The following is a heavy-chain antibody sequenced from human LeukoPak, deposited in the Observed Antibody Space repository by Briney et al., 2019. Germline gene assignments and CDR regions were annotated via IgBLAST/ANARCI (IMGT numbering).Heavy chain of an antibody. J-gene: IGHJ6*03. V-gene: IGHV1-18*01. D-gene: IGHD3-3*01. CDR1: GYTFTSYG. Sequence: ASVKVSCKASGYTFTSYGISWVRQAPGQGLEWMGWISAYNGNTNYAQKLQGRVTMTTDTSTSTAYMELRSLRSDDTAVYYCARVSRGGFWSGYFPDYYYMDVWGKGTTVTVSS. CDR2: ISAYNGNT. CDR3: ARVSRGGFWSGYFPDYYYMDV.